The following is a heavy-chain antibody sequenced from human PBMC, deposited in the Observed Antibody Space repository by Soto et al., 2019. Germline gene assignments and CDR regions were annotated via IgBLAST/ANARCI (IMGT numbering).Heavy chain of an antibody. J-gene: IGHJ5*02. V-gene: IGHV4-59*08. CDR2: IYYSGST. D-gene: IGHD6-19*01. CDR3: GRLAVAGTGWFDP. CDR1: GGSISSYY. Sequence: SETLSLTCTVSGGSISSYYWSWIRQPPGKGLEWIGYIYYSGSTNYNPSLKSRVTISVDTSKNQFSLKLSSVTAADTAVYYCGRLAVAGTGWFDPWGQGTLVTVS.